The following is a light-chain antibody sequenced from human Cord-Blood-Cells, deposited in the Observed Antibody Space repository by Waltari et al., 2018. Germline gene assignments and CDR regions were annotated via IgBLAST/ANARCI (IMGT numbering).Light chain of an antibody. CDR3: CSYAGSSTWV. Sequence: QSALTQPASVSGSPGQSITISCTGTSSEVGSYNLVSWYQQHPGKAPKLRIYEGSKRPSGVSNRFSGSKSGNTASLTISGLQAEDEADYYCCSYAGSSTWVFGGGTKLTVL. J-gene: IGLJ3*02. CDR1: SSEVGSYNL. V-gene: IGLV2-23*01. CDR2: EGS.